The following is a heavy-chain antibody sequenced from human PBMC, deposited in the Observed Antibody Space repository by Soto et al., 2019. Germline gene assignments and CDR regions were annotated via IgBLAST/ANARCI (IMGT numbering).Heavy chain of an antibody. D-gene: IGHD6-6*01. J-gene: IGHJ6*02. Sequence: SQTLSLPCALSGDSVSTNSNVWNWIRQSPSRGLEWLGRTYYRSEWYYDYAYSVKSRIIINPDTSKNQLSLQLSSVTPEDTAVYYCARQYSSSSFYYGMDVWGRGTTVTVSS. CDR2: TYYRSEWYY. CDR3: ARQYSSSSFYYGMDV. CDR1: GDSVSTNSNV. V-gene: IGHV6-1*01.